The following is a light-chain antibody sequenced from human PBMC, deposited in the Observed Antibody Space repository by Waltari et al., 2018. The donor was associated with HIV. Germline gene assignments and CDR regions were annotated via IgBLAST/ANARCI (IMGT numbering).Light chain of an antibody. CDR1: QSVSYSPNSKHY. V-gene: IGKV4-1*01. CDR2: WAS. CDR3: QQYYNTPPT. Sequence: DIVMTQSPDSLAVSLGERATFNCKSSQSVSYSPNSKHYLAWYQQTPGQPPRLLISWASTPESGVPDRFSGSESGTDFILTSSSLQAGDVAVYYCQQYYNTPPTFGQGTKVELK. J-gene: IGKJ1*01.